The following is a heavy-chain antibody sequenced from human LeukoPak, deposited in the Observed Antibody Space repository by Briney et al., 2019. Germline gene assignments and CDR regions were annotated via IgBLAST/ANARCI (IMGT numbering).Heavy chain of an antibody. CDR2: IYHSGST. CDR3: ARGYCSGGSCLDY. D-gene: IGHD2-15*01. J-gene: IGHJ4*02. CDR1: GGSISSGGYS. V-gene: IGHV4-30-2*01. Sequence: PSETLSLTCAVSGGSISSGGYSWSWIRQPPGKGLEWIGYIYHSGSTYYNPSLKSRVTISVDRSKNQFSLKLSSVTAADTAVYYCARGYCSGGSCLDYWGQGTLVTVYS.